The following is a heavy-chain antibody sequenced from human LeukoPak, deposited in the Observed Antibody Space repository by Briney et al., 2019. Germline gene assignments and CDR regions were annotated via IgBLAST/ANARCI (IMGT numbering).Heavy chain of an antibody. CDR1: GYTFTSYA. D-gene: IGHD2-2*02. Sequence: GASVKVSCKASGYTFTSYAMHWVRQAPGQRLEWMGWINAGNGNTKYSQKFQGRVTITRDTSASTAYMELSSLRSEDTAVYYCASSYCSSTSCYTDAFDIWGQGTMVTVSS. J-gene: IGHJ3*02. CDR2: INAGNGNT. V-gene: IGHV1-3*01. CDR3: ASSYCSSTSCYTDAFDI.